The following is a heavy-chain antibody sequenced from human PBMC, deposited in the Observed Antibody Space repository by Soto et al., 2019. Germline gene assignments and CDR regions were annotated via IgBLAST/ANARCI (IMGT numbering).Heavy chain of an antibody. J-gene: IGHJ6*03. Sequence: SETLSLTCTVSGGSISSYYWSWIRQPPGKGLEWIGYIYYSGSTNYNPSLKSRVTISVDTSKNQFSLKLSSVTAADTAVYYCASLYCSGGSCYNCYYMDVWGKGTTVTVSS. CDR3: ASLYCSGGSCYNCYYMDV. CDR2: IYYSGST. D-gene: IGHD2-15*01. CDR1: GGSISSYY. V-gene: IGHV4-59*01.